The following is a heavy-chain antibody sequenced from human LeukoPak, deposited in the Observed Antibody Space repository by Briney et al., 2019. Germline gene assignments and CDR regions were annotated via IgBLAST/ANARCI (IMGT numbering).Heavy chain of an antibody. D-gene: IGHD3-10*01. V-gene: IGHV4-34*01. CDR3: AREMISGSYYSYYNWFDP. CDR1: GGSFSGYY. Sequence: SETLSLICAVYGGSFSGYYWSWIRQPPGKGLEWIGEINHSGGTNYNPSLKSRVTISVDTSKNQFSLKLSSVTAADTAVYYCAREMISGSYYSYYNWFDPWGQGTLVTVSS. J-gene: IGHJ5*02. CDR2: INHSGGT.